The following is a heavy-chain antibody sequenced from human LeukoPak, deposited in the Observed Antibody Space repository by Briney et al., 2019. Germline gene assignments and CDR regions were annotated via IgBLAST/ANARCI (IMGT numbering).Heavy chain of an antibody. CDR3: AGGTLNYYDSSGYWGY. J-gene: IGHJ4*02. V-gene: IGHV4-34*01. D-gene: IGHD3-22*01. Sequence: SETLSLTCAVYGGSFSGYYWSWIRQPPGKGLEWIGEINHSGSTNYNPSLKSRVTISVDTSKNQFSLKLSSVTAADTAVYYCAGGTLNYYDSSGYWGYWGQGTLVTVSS. CDR2: INHSGST. CDR1: GGSFSGYY.